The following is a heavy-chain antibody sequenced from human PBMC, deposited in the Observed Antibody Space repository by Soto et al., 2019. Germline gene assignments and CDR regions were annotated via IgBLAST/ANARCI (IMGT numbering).Heavy chain of an antibody. CDR1: GVTFSSYG. Sequence: GGSLRLSCAASGVTFSSYGMSWVRQAPGKGLEWVANIKQDGSEKYYVDSVKGRFTISRDNAKNSLSLQMNSLRAEDTAVYYCARDRGRYCSSTSCPPHYMDVWGKGTTVTVSS. D-gene: IGHD2-2*01. J-gene: IGHJ6*03. V-gene: IGHV3-7*01. CDR2: IKQDGSEK. CDR3: ARDRGRYCSSTSCPPHYMDV.